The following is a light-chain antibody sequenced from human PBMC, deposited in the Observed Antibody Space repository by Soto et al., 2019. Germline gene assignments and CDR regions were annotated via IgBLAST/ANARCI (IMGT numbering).Light chain of an antibody. CDR1: NLGSKS. Sequence: SYELTQPPSVSVAPGKTARITCGGVNLGSKSVHWYQQRPGQAPVVVIYYDSDRPSGIPERFSGFKSGNTATLSISWVEAGDEADYYCQVWDSSSDHVVFGGGTKLTVL. J-gene: IGLJ2*01. CDR2: YDS. CDR3: QVWDSSSDHVV. V-gene: IGLV3-21*04.